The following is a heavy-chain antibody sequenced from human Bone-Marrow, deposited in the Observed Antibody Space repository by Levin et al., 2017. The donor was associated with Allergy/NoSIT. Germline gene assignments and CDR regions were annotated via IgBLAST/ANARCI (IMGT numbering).Heavy chain of an antibody. V-gene: IGHV3-53*05. Sequence: GGSLRLSCAASEFTVSSHFMSWVRQAPGKGLEWVSYIYSGGSTYYADSVKGRFTISRDNSNTTLFLQMNALRGDDTAVYYCARGGGGSGWPLDYWGRGTLVIVSS. CDR1: EFTVSSHF. J-gene: IGHJ4*02. CDR2: IYSGGST. CDR3: ARGGGGSGWPLDY. D-gene: IGHD5-12*01.